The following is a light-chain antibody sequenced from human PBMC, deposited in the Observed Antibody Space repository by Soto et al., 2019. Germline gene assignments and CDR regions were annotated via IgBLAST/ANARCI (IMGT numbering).Light chain of an antibody. CDR2: LNSDGSH. CDR3: QTWGSGIVV. J-gene: IGLJ2*01. Sequence: QSVLTQSPSASASLGASVKLTCTLSSGHSNYAIAWHQQQSEKGPRYLMKLNSDGSHSKGDGIPDRVSGSSSGAERYLTISSLQSEDEADYYCQTWGSGIVVFGGGTKLPVL. V-gene: IGLV4-69*01. CDR1: SGHSNYA.